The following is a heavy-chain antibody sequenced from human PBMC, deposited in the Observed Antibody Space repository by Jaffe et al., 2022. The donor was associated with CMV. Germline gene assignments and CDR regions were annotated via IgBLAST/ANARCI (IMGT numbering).Heavy chain of an antibody. CDR2: ISGSGDTT. J-gene: IGHJ3*02. CDR3: AKLYYGDYAVLNAFEI. Sequence: EVRLVESGGGLVQSGGSLRLSCEASGFTFSSYPMTWVRQTPGKGLEWVSGISGSGDTTYYADSVKGRFTISRDNSKNTVFLQLNSLRVEDTAIYYCAKLYYGDYAVLNAFEIWGQGTLVAASS. D-gene: IGHD4-17*01. V-gene: IGHV3-23*04. CDR1: GFTFSSYP.